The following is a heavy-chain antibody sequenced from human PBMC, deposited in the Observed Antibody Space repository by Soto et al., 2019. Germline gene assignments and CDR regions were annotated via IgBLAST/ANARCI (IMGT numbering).Heavy chain of an antibody. J-gene: IGHJ4*02. CDR1: GYTFTSYG. CDR3: ARGRYGDY. D-gene: IGHD1-1*01. V-gene: IGHV1-18*01. CDR2: ISAHNGNT. Sequence: QVHLVQSGAEVKKPGASVKVSCKASGYTFTSYGIPWVRQAPGQGLEWMGWISAHNGNTEYAQKLQGRVIVTRDTSTSTAYMELRSLISDDASLYYCARGRYGDYWGQGALVTVSS.